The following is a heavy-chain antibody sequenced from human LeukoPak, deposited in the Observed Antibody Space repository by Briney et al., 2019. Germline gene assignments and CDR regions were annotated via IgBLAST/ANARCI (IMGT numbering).Heavy chain of an antibody. CDR1: GGSFSGYY. CDR2: INHSGST. CDR3: ARAGVRRARNYDY. J-gene: IGHJ4*02. D-gene: IGHD3-10*01. Sequence: SETLSLTCAVYGGSFSGYYWSWIRQPPGKGLEWIGEINHSGSTNYNPSLKSRVTISVDTSKNQFSLKLSSVTAADTAVYYCARAGVRRARNYDYWGQGTLVTVSS. V-gene: IGHV4-34*01.